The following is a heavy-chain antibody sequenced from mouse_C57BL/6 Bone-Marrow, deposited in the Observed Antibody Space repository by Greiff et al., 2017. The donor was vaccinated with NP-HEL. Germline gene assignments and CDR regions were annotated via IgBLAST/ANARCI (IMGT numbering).Heavy chain of an antibody. CDR1: GFTFSDYG. D-gene: IGHD2-4*01. V-gene: IGHV5-15*04. CDR3: ARRHYDYDGFAY. CDR2: ISNLAYSI. J-gene: IGHJ3*01. Sequence: VMLVESGGGLVQPGGSLKLSCAASGFTFSDYGMAWVRQAPRKGPAWVAFISNLAYSIYYADTVTGRFTSAREKAKNTLYLEMSSLRSEDTAMYYCARRHYDYDGFAYWGQGTLVTVSA.